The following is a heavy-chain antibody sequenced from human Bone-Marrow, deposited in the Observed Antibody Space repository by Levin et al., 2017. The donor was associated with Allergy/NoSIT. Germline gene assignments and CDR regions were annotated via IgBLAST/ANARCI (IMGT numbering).Heavy chain of an antibody. V-gene: IGHV4-34*01. CDR3: AREGRAVAGIAY. J-gene: IGHJ1*01. CDR1: GGSFSDFS. D-gene: IGHD6-19*01. Sequence: PSETLSLTCAVYGGSFSDFSWSWIRQPPGKGLEWIGEISGSGRTNYNASLKNRVTMSVDTSKNQFSLKLNSMTAADTAIYYCAREGRAVAGIAYWGQGTLVTVSS. CDR2: ISGSGRT.